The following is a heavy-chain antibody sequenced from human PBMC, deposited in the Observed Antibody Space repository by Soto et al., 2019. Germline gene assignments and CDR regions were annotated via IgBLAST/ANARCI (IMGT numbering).Heavy chain of an antibody. Sequence: PSETLSLTCSVSGDSIRSLGYSWDWIRQAPGRGLEWIGYVYASGATYYNPSFRGRLTLSIDRSRNQFSLKLTSVTVASTAVQYSARGNGSKVLDHWGQGTLVTVSS. CDR2: VYASGAT. CDR3: ARGNGSKVLDH. CDR1: GDSIRSLGYS. D-gene: IGHD6-13*01. V-gene: IGHV4-30-2*01. J-gene: IGHJ4*02.